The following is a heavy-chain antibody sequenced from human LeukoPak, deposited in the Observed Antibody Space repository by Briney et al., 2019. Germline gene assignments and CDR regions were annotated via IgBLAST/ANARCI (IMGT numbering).Heavy chain of an antibody. CDR3: ARLAFPHRGPTDY. CDR1: GFTFSGYS. V-gene: IGHV3-21*01. J-gene: IGHJ4*02. Sequence: GGSLRLSCAASGFTFSGYSMNWVRQAPGKGLEWVSSISSSSYIYYADSVKGRFTISRDNAKNSLYLQMNSLRAEDTAVYYCARLAFPHRGPTDYWGQGTLVTVSS. CDR2: ISSSSYI.